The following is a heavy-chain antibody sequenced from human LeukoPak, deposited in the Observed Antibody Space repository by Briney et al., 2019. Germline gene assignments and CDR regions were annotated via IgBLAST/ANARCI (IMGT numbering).Heavy chain of an antibody. D-gene: IGHD1-14*01. CDR2: ISPGDSDT. V-gene: IGHV5-51*01. CDR1: GYSFTNFW. Sequence: GESLKISCKASGYSFTNFWIGWVRQMPGKDLEWMGNISPGDSDTRYIPSFQGQFTISADRSITTAYLHWSSLKASDTATYFCAKMGPGALTADAFDIWGQGTMVTVSS. CDR3: AKMGPGALTADAFDI. J-gene: IGHJ3*02.